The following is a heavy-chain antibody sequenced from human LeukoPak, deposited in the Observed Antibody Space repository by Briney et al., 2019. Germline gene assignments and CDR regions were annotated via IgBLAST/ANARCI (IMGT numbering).Heavy chain of an antibody. Sequence: PSETLSLTCAVSDDSFSSHYWTWIRQPPGKGLEWIGYISYIGSANYNPSLKSRVTISIDTSKNQFSLKLSSVTAADTAVYYCARDLVTVTKGFDIWGQGTMVSVSS. CDR3: ARDLVTVTKGFDI. J-gene: IGHJ3*02. D-gene: IGHD4-17*01. CDR1: DDSFSSHY. CDR2: ISYIGSA. V-gene: IGHV4-59*11.